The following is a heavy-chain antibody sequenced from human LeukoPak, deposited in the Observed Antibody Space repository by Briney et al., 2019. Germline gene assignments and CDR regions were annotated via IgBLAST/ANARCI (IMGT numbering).Heavy chain of an antibody. Sequence: ASVKVSCKASGGTFSSYAISWVRQAPGQGLEWMGGIMPIFGTANYAQKFQGRVTITADESTTTAYMELSSLRSEDTAVYYCARASNWGRRYYYMDVWGKGTMVTISS. CDR2: IMPIFGTA. V-gene: IGHV1-69*01. CDR1: GGTFSSYA. D-gene: IGHD7-27*01. J-gene: IGHJ6*03. CDR3: ARASNWGRRYYYMDV.